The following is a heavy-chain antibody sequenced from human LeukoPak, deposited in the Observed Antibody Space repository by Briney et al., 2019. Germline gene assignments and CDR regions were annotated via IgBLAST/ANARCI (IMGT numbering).Heavy chain of an antibody. V-gene: IGHV4-34*01. Sequence: SETLSLTCAVYGGSFSGYYWSWIRQPPGKGLEWIGEINHSGSTNYNPSLKSRVTISVDTSKNQFSLKLSSVTAADTAVYYCARSTPLPYDFWSGYSMYYFDYWGQGTLVTVSS. CDR2: INHSGST. D-gene: IGHD3-3*01. CDR1: GGSFSGYY. CDR3: ARSTPLPYDFWSGYSMYYFDY. J-gene: IGHJ4*02.